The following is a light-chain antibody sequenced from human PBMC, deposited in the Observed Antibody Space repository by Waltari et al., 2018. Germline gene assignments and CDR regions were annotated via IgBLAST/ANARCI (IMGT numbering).Light chain of an antibody. CDR1: SSNIGSYS. J-gene: IGLJ3*02. CDR3: GTWDNNLSPGGV. Sequence: QSVLTQPPSVSAAPGQKVTISCSGSSSNIGSYSVSWYQQPPGTAPKLLIYDDYKRPSRVPNRFSGAKSGTSATLGITGLQTGDEAEYYCGTWDNNLSPGGVFGGGTKLTVL. V-gene: IGLV1-51*01. CDR2: DDY.